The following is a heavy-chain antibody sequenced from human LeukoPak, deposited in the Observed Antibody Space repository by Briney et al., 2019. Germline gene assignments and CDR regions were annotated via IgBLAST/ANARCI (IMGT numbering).Heavy chain of an antibody. CDR3: ARVDYDFWSGSFDY. CDR2: TYHSGSP. Sequence: SETLSLTCTVSGYSINSDYYWGWIRQPPGKGLEWIGTTYHSGSPYYNPSLKSRVTISVDKSKNQFSLKLSSVTAADTAVYYCARVDYDFWSGSFDYWGQGTLVTVSS. CDR1: GYSINSDYY. V-gene: IGHV4-38-2*02. J-gene: IGHJ4*02. D-gene: IGHD3-3*01.